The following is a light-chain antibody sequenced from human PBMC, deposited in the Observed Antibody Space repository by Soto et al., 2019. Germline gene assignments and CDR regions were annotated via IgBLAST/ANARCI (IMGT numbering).Light chain of an antibody. CDR3: QQYGSSPGT. J-gene: IGKJ1*01. Sequence: EIVLTQSPGTLSLSPGERATPSCRASQSVRDSHLAWYQQKPGQAPSLLIYETASRATGIPDRFRGSGSGTEFALTITRVEPEDVAMYFCQQYGSSPGTFGQGTKVEL. V-gene: IGKV3-20*01. CDR2: ETA. CDR1: QSVRDSH.